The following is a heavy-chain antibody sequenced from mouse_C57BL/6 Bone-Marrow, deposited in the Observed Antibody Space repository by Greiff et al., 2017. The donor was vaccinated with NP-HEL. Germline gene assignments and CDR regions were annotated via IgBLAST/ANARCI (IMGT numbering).Heavy chain of an antibody. CDR1: GYTFTSYW. CDR2: IHPNSGST. CDR3: ARFYYDYDGWYFDV. J-gene: IGHJ1*03. Sequence: VQLQQPGAELVKPGASVKLSCKASGYTFTSYWMHWVKQRPGQGLEWIGMIHPNSGSTNYNEKFKSKATLTVDKSSSTAYMQLSSLTSEDSAVYYCARFYYDYDGWYFDVWGTGTTVTVSS. V-gene: IGHV1-64*01. D-gene: IGHD2-4*01.